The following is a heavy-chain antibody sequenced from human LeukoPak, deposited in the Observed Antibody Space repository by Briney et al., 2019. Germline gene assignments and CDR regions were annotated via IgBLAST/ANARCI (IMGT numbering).Heavy chain of an antibody. Sequence: AGGSLRLSCAASGFTFSSYWMHWVRQAPGKGLVWVSRIKTDGTSTTYADSVKGRFTISRDNVKIILYLQMNSLRDDDTAVYYCARDRAHYCVLDYWGQGTLVTVSS. CDR1: GFTFSSYW. CDR3: ARDRAHYCVLDY. J-gene: IGHJ4*02. CDR2: IKTDGTST. V-gene: IGHV3-74*03. D-gene: IGHD3-10*02.